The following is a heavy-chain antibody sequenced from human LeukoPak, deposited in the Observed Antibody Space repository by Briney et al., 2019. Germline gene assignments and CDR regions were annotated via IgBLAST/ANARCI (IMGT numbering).Heavy chain of an antibody. CDR3: AKDLPSYYYDSSGYYGY. J-gene: IGHJ4*02. CDR1: GFTFDDYA. D-gene: IGHD3-22*01. V-gene: IGHV3-23*01. CDR2: ISGSGGST. Sequence: GGSLRLSCAASGFTFDDYAMSWVRQAPGKGLEWVSAISGSGGSTYYADSVKGRFTISRDNSKNTLYLQMNSLRAEDTAVYYCAKDLPSYYYDSSGYYGYWGQGTLVTVSS.